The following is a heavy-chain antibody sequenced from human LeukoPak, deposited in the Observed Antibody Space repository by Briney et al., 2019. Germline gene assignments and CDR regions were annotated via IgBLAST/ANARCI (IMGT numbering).Heavy chain of an antibody. CDR3: AREPITMIVVGALFDAFDI. D-gene: IGHD3-22*01. V-gene: IGHV4-39*02. CDR2: IYYSGST. Sequence: SETLSLTCTVSGGSISSSSYYWGWIRQPPGKGLEWIGSIYYSGSTYYNPSLKSRVTISVDTSKNQFSLKLSSVTAADTAVYYCAREPITMIVVGALFDAFDIWGQGTMVTVSS. CDR1: GGSISSSSYY. J-gene: IGHJ3*02.